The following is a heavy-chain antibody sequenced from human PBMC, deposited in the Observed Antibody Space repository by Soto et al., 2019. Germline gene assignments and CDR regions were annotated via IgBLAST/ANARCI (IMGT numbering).Heavy chain of an antibody. Sequence: PSETLSLTCIVSGGSISSFHWSWIRQPPGKGLEWIGYIYYSGSSNYNSSLKSRVTISVDTSKNQFSLKLSSVTAADTAVYYCARSPYYDFWSGYSYDAFDIWGQGTMVTVSS. D-gene: IGHD3-3*01. CDR2: IYYSGSS. CDR3: ARSPYYDFWSGYSYDAFDI. J-gene: IGHJ3*02. CDR1: GGSISSFH. V-gene: IGHV4-59*01.